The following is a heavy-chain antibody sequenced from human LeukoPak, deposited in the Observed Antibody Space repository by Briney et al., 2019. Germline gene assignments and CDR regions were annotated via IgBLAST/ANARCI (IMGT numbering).Heavy chain of an antibody. V-gene: IGHV4-4*07. CDR1: GGSVTSYY. CDR3: ARGQYIYGDYWYFMDV. CDR2: IYNTGST. Sequence: SETLSLTCTVSGGSVTSYYWNWIRQPAGKGLEWVGRIYNTGSTWYNPSLKSRVTMSVDTSKNQFSLKLSSVTAADTAVYYCARGQYIYGDYWYFMDVWGKGTTVTISS. D-gene: IGHD4-17*01. J-gene: IGHJ6*03.